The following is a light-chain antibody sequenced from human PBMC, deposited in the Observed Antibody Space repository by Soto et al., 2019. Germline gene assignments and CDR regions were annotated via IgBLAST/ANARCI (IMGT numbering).Light chain of an antibody. J-gene: IGLJ1*01. Sequence: QSVLAQPASVSGSPGQSITISCTGTSIDVGSYNLVSWYQQHPGKAPKLMTYEVSKRPSGVSNRFSGSKSGNTASLTISGLQAEDEADYYCCSYAGGSTSLYVFGTGTKVTVL. CDR2: EVS. CDR3: CSYAGGSTSLYV. V-gene: IGLV2-23*02. CDR1: SIDVGSYNL.